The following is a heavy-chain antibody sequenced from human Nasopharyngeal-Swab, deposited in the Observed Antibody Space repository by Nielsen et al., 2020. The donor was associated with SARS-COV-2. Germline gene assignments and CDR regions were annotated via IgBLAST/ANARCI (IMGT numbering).Heavy chain of an antibody. J-gene: IGHJ4*02. CDR3: ARDLVRVWSYVGTLDY. D-gene: IGHD4-23*01. V-gene: IGHV3-33*01. Sequence: GGSLRPSCAPSGFSFSTYGVHWVRQAPGKAPEWVAVLWHDGSNVGYADSVKGRFSISRDNSKNTLYLQMNSLRAEDTAMYYCARDLVRVWSYVGTLDYWGQGTLVTVSS. CDR2: LWHDGSNV. CDR1: GFSFSTYG.